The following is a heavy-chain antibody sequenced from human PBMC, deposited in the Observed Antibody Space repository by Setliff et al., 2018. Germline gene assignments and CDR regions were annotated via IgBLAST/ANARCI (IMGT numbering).Heavy chain of an antibody. V-gene: IGHV1-69*05. CDR2: IMPIFGTT. CDR3: ARVPGYDSEGYYYYMDV. CDR1: GGTFSSYG. D-gene: IGHD3-22*01. Sequence: SVKVSCKASGGTFSSYGINWVRQAPGQGLEWMGGIMPIFGTTNYAQKFQGRVTITTDKSTSTAYMELRSLRSDDTAVYYCARVPGYDSEGYYYYMDVWGKGTTVTVSS. J-gene: IGHJ6*03.